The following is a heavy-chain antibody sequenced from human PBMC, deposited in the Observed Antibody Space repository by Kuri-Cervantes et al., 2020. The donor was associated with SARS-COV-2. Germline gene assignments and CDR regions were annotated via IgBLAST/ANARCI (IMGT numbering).Heavy chain of an antibody. J-gene: IGHJ5*02. D-gene: IGHD2-21*01. CDR3: ARDIWRKFDL. CDR1: GFTFSSYG. V-gene: IGHV3-48*04. CDR2: ISSSGSTR. Sequence: GESLKISCAASGFTFSSYGMHWVRQAPGKGLEWVSYISSSGSTRYYADSVKGRLTISRDNAKNSLYLQMNSLRAEDTAVYYCARDIWRKFDLWGQGTLVTVSS.